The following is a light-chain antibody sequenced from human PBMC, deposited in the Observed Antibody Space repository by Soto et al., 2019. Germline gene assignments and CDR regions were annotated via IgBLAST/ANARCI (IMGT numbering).Light chain of an antibody. Sequence: QSALTQPASVSGSPGQSITISCTGTSSDVGGYKYVSWYQQHPDKAPKLMIYDVSNRPSGVSNRFSGSKSGNTASLTISGLQAEDEADYYCSSYTSSITVVFGGGTKVTVL. J-gene: IGLJ2*01. V-gene: IGLV2-14*01. CDR3: SSYTSSITVV. CDR2: DVS. CDR1: SSDVGGYKY.